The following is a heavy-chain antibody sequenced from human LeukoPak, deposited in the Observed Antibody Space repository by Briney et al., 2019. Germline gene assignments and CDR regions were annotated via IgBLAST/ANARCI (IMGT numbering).Heavy chain of an antibody. CDR2: IYYSGST. CDR3: ARAHGDSSGYSDYFDY. D-gene: IGHD3-22*01. V-gene: IGHV4-59*12. CDR1: GGSISSYY. J-gene: IGHJ4*02. Sequence: SETLSLTCTVSGGSISSYYWSWIRQPPGKGLEWIGYIYYSGSTNYNPSLKSRVTISVDTSKNQFSLKLSSVTAADTAVYYCARAHGDSSGYSDYFDYWGQGTLVTVSS.